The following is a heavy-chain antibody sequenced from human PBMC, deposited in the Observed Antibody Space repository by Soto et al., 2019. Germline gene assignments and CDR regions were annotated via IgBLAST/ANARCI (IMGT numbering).Heavy chain of an antibody. J-gene: IGHJ5*02. CDR1: GGSISSSNW. CDR3: ARDRGGGQLVRGWFDP. V-gene: IGHV4-4*02. D-gene: IGHD6-13*01. CDR2: IYHSGST. Sequence: SETLSLTCAVSGGSISSSNWCSWVRQPPGKGLEWIGEIYHSGSTNYNPSLKSRVTISVDKSKNQFSLKLSSVTAADTAVYYCARDRGGGQLVRGWFDPWGQGTLVTVSS.